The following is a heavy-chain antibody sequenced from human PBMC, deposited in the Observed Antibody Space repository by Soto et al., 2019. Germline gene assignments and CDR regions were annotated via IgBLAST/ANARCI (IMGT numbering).Heavy chain of an antibody. CDR1: GFTFSDYY. CDR2: ISSSGSTI. CDR3: ARAPRLGPGLKAFDI. J-gene: IGHJ3*02. D-gene: IGHD7-27*01. Sequence: PGGSLRLSCAASGFTFSDYYMSWIRQAPGKGLEWVSYISSSGSTIYYADSVKGRFTISRDNAKNSLYLQMNSLRAEDTAVYYCARAPRLGPGLKAFDIWGQGTMVTVSS. V-gene: IGHV3-11*01.